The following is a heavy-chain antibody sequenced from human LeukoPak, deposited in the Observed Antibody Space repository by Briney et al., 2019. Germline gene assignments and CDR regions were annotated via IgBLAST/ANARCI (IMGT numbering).Heavy chain of an antibody. D-gene: IGHD3-10*01. Sequence: ASETLSLTCTVSGGSISSGGYYWSWIRQHPGKGLEWIGYIYYSGSTYYNPSLKSRVTISVDTSKNQFSLKLSSVTAADTAVYYCARDRYYYGSGSSFDYRGQGTLVTVSS. J-gene: IGHJ4*02. CDR1: GGSISSGGYY. CDR3: ARDRYYYGSGSSFDY. CDR2: IYYSGST. V-gene: IGHV4-31*03.